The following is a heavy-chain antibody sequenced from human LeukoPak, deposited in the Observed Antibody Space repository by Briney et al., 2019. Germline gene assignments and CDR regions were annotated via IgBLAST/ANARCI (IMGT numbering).Heavy chain of an antibody. CDR2: ISGSGGST. J-gene: IGHJ4*02. D-gene: IGHD2-8*01. V-gene: IGHV3-23*01. Sequence: GGSLRLSCAASGFTFSSYAMSWVRQAPGKGLEWVSAISGSGGSTYYADSVKGRFTISRDNSKDTLYLQMNSLRAEDTAVYYCAKGIVLMVYATLDYWGQGTLVTVSS. CDR1: GFTFSSYA. CDR3: AKGIVLMVYATLDY.